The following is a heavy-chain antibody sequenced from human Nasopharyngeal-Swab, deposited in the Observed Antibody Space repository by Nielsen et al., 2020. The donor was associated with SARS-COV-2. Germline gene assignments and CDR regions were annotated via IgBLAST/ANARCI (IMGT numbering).Heavy chain of an antibody. CDR2: IYPGNSDT. CDR1: GYSFANYW. J-gene: IGHJ5*02. D-gene: IGHD5-24*01. V-gene: IGHV5-51*01. Sequence: GRSLRLSCTGFGYSFANYWIGWVRQMPGKGLEWMGSIYPGNSDTRYSPAFHGRVTISADKSINTAYLQWTSLRASDTAVYYCARRAARDGYNYEVDPWGQGTLVTVSS. CDR3: ARRAARDGYNYEVDP.